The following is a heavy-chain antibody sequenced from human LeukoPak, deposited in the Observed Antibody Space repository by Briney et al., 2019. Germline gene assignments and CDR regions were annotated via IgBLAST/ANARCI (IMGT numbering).Heavy chain of an antibody. Sequence: GGSLRLSCAESGFTFSNYGMHWVRQAPGKGLEWVAIIWYDGSNKYYADSVKGRFTISRDNSKNTLYLQMNSLRAEDTAVYYCARDGGYGGDPNDAFDMWGQGTMVTVSS. CDR2: IWYDGSNK. V-gene: IGHV3-33*01. J-gene: IGHJ3*02. CDR1: GFTFSNYG. D-gene: IGHD4-23*01. CDR3: ARDGGYGGDPNDAFDM.